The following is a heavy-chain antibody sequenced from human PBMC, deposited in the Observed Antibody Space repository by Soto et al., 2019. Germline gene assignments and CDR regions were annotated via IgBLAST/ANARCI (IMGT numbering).Heavy chain of an antibody. Sequence: GVSLRLSCAASGFTFSNYAMTWVRQAPGKGLEWVSGLNGSGGSTSSADSVKGRFAISRDNSKNTLYLQVNSLRDGDTAVDYYARGFSAVKGSPTHYWGQGTLVTVSA. D-gene: IGHD3-10*01. CDR1: GFTFSNYA. V-gene: IGHV3-23*01. CDR3: ARGFSAVKGSPTHY. J-gene: IGHJ4*02. CDR2: LNGSGGST.